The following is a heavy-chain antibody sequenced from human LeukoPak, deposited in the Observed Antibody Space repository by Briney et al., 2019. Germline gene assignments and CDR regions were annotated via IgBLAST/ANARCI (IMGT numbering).Heavy chain of an antibody. J-gene: IGHJ6*02. CDR2: ITTYNGSP. CDR1: WDDFTRYD. CDR3: ARVVGDIVLMVYAFSMGMDV. Sequence: GASVKVSCKTSWDDFTRYDITWVRLAPGQGLEWMGWITTYNGSPKYAQKFAGRITMTTDTSTSTAYMELRSLRSDDTAVYYCARVVGDIVLMVYAFSMGMDVWGQGTTVTVSS. D-gene: IGHD2-8*01. V-gene: IGHV1-18*01.